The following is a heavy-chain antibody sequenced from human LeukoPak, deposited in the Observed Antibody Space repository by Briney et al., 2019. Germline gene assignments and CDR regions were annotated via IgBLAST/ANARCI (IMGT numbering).Heavy chain of an antibody. CDR2: IKQDGSEK. Sequence: GGSLRLSCAASGFTFSSYWVSWVRQAPGKGLEWVANIKQDGSEKYYVDSVKGRFTISRDNAKNSLYLQMNSLRAEDTAVYYCARDIYDSEWGQGTLVTVSS. D-gene: IGHD3-22*01. J-gene: IGHJ4*02. CDR1: GFTFSSYW. CDR3: ARDIYDSE. V-gene: IGHV3-7*01.